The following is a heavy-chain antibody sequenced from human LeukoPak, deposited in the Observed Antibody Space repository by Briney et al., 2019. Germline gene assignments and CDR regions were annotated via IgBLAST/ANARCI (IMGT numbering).Heavy chain of an antibody. CDR1: GFTFSAYT. CDR2: FTSSSSSI. CDR3: ARGWGFYYFDS. V-gene: IGHV3-21*01. J-gene: IGHJ4*02. D-gene: IGHD2/OR15-2a*01. Sequence: PVGSLRLSCAASGFTFSAYTMSWVRQAPGKGLEWVSSFTSSSSSIYYADSVKGRFTISRDNAKNSLYLQLNSLRAEDTAVYYCARGWGFYYFDSWGQGTLVTVSS.